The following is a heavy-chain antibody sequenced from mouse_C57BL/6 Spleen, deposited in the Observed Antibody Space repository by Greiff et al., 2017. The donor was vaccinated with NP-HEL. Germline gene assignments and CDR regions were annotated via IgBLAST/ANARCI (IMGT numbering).Heavy chain of an antibody. J-gene: IGHJ2*01. Sequence: QVQLQQSGAELVRPGASVTLSCKASGYTFTDYEMHWVKQTPVHGLEWIGAIDPETGGTAYNQKFKGKAILTADKSSSTAYMELRSLTSEDSAVYYCTRPSTSYYFDYWGQGTTLTVSS. CDR1: GYTFTDYE. D-gene: IGHD4-1*02. CDR3: TRPSTSYYFDY. V-gene: IGHV1-15*01. CDR2: IDPETGGT.